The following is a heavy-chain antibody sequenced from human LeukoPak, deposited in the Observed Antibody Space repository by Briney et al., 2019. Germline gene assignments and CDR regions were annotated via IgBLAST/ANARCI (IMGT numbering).Heavy chain of an antibody. V-gene: IGHV4-59*12. Sequence: SSETLSLTCTVSGGSISSYYWSWIRQPPGKGLEWIEYIYYSGSTNYNPSLRSRVTLSVDTSKNQFSLKLRSVTAADTAVYYCARVGGNSESYGWFGPWGQGSLVTVSS. D-gene: IGHD4-23*01. CDR3: ARVGGNSESYGWFGP. CDR2: IYYSGST. J-gene: IGHJ5*02. CDR1: GGSISSYY.